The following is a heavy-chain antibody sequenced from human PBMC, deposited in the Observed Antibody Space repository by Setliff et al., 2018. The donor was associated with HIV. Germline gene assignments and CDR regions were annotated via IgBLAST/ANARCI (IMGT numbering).Heavy chain of an antibody. D-gene: IGHD3-3*01. J-gene: IGHJ4*02. CDR1: GGSINSTSYY. V-gene: IGHV4-39*01. Sequence: SETLSXXXTVSGGSINSTSYYWGWIRQPPGNGLEWIGSIYHTGSTYYKPSLKSRVTISVDTSKNQFSLRLSSVAAGDTAVYYCARSIVPVASGYYYFEYWGQGTLVTVSS. CDR2: IYHTGST. CDR3: ARSIVPVASGYYYFEY.